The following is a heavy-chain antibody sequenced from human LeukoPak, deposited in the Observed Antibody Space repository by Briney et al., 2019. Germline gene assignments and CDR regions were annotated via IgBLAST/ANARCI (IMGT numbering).Heavy chain of an antibody. J-gene: IGHJ4*02. CDR1: GFTFSDYY. CDR3: AKDFHGDFPYFFDY. V-gene: IGHV3-11*01. Sequence: NTGGSLRLSCTASGFTFSDYYMSWIRQAPGKGLEWVSYISSSGSTIYYADSVKGRFTISRDNSKNTLNLQMNSLRAEDTAIYYCAKDFHGDFPYFFDYWGQGSLVTVSS. CDR2: ISSSGSTI.